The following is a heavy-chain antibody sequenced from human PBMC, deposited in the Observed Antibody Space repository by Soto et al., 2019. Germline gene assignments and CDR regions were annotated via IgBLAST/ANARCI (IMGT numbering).Heavy chain of an antibody. V-gene: IGHV4-39*01. Sequence: SETLSLTCTVSGGSISSSSYYWGWIRQPPGKGLEWIGSIYYSGRTYYNPSLKSRVTISVDTSKNQFSLKLSSVTAADTAVYYCARGIYDYIWGSYRYNNMRIFDYWGQGILVTVPQ. CDR3: ARGIYDYIWGSYRYNNMRIFDY. CDR2: IYYSGRT. CDR1: GGSISSSSYY. D-gene: IGHD3-16*02. J-gene: IGHJ4*02.